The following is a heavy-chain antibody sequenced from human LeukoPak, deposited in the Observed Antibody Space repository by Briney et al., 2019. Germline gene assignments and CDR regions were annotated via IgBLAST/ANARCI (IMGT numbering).Heavy chain of an antibody. D-gene: IGHD2/OR15-2a*01. CDR3: GRPHTSFYGRGAFDV. CDR2: IYHTGNT. V-gene: IGHV4-59*08. CDR1: GGSISSYY. J-gene: IGHJ3*01. Sequence: PSETLSLTCTVSGGSISSYYWSWIRQPPGKGLEWIASIYHTGNTYYNPSLRSRVTLFVDSSKNQFSMRLERVTRADTAVYYCGRPHTSFYGRGAFDVWGRGTMVTVS.